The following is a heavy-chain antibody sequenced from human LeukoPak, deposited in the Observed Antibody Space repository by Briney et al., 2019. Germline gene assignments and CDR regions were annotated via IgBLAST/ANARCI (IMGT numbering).Heavy chain of an antibody. CDR2: IYYSGST. Sequence: SQTLSLTCTVSGGSISSGDYYWSWIRQPPGKGLEWIGYIYYSGSTHYNPSVKSRVTISVDTSKNQFSLKLSSVTAADTAVYYCARDFDGSGRGDYWGQGTLVTVSS. CDR3: ARDFDGSGRGDY. J-gene: IGHJ4*02. CDR1: GGSISSGDYY. V-gene: IGHV4-30-4*08. D-gene: IGHD3-10*01.